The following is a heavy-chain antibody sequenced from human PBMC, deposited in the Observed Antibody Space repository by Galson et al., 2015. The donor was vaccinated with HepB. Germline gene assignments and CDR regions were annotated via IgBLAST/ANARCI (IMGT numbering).Heavy chain of an antibody. V-gene: IGHV3-21*01. CDR2: ISSSGSYS. CDR3: ARERDRGDSDDAFDI. J-gene: IGHJ3*02. Sequence: SLRLSCAASGFTLSAYDMHWIRQAPGKGLEWVSSISSSGSYSYYADSLQGRFGVSRDNAKNSLFLQMNSLRAEDTAVYYCARERDRGDSDDAFDIWGQGTRVAVSS. CDR1: GFTLSAYD. D-gene: IGHD2-21*01.